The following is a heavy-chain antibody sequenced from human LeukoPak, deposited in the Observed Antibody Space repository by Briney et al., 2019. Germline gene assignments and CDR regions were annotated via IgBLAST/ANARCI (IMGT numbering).Heavy chain of an antibody. V-gene: IGHV3-33*01. CDR1: GFTFSSYG. CDR3: ARDPDGYNSIFDY. CDR2: IWYDGSNK. J-gene: IGHJ4*02. D-gene: IGHD5-24*01. Sequence: GGSLRLSCAASGFTFSSYGMHWVRQAPGKGLEWVAVIWYDGSNKYYADSVKGRFTISRDNSKNTLYLQMNSLRAEDTAVYYCARDPDGYNSIFDYWGQGTLVTVSS.